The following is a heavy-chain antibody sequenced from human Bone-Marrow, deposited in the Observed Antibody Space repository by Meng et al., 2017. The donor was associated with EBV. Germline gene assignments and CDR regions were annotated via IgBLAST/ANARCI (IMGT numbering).Heavy chain of an antibody. V-gene: IGHV3-30*18. D-gene: IGHD6-13*01. J-gene: IGHJ4*02. Sequence: QVQLVESGXGVVQPGXSLRFSCADSGFTFSSFGMHWVRQAPGKGLEWVAVISYDGSNKDYADSVKGRFTISRDNSKNTLYLQMNSLRAEDTAVYYCAKDFVFGSSWYEGPHYGGPGTLVTVSS. CDR2: ISYDGSNK. CDR1: GFTFSSFG. CDR3: AKDFVFGSSWYEGPHY.